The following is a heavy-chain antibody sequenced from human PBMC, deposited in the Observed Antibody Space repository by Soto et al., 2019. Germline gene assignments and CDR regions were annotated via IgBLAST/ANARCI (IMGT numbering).Heavy chain of an antibody. CDR2: TTPKHGSA. J-gene: IGHJ4*02. CDR3: ARGGDGYTFGAVY. Sequence: QVHLVQSGAEVNEPGSSVKVACKASGGGNLRDYRTTWVRRAPGQVLGWMGGTTPKHGSAKYPQNFQGRVTVTADESTNTVCMELRSLRSDDTAVYYCARGGDGYTFGAVYWGQGTPVTVS. CDR1: GGGNLRDYR. D-gene: IGHD2-21*01. V-gene: IGHV1-69*01.